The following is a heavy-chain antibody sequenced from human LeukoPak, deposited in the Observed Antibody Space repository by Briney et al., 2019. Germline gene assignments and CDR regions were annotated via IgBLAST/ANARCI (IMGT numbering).Heavy chain of an antibody. V-gene: IGHV4-59*01. D-gene: IGHD3-22*01. Sequence: SETLSLTCAVAVGSISSYYWSWIRQPPGKGLGWIGYIYYSGGTNYNPSLKRRVTISVDTSKNQFSLKLSSVTAADTAVYYCARDRGYYDSSGYLDYWGQGTLVTVSS. CDR3: ARDRGYYDSSGYLDY. CDR1: VGSISSYY. J-gene: IGHJ4*02. CDR2: IYYSGGT.